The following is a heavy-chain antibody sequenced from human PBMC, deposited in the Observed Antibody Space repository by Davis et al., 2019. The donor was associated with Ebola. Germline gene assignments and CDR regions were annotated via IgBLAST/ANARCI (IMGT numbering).Heavy chain of an antibody. Sequence: PGGSLRLSCAASGFLFSDYSMHWVRQAPGKGLEWVAVISYDGGNKYYADSVKGRFTISRDNSKNTLYLQMKSLRAVDTAVYYCARDERQAVAGDLLYYYDGMDVWGQGTTVTVSS. D-gene: IGHD6-19*01. CDR2: ISYDGGNK. J-gene: IGHJ6*02. CDR3: ARDERQAVAGDLLYYYDGMDV. CDR1: GFLFSDYS. V-gene: IGHV3-30*04.